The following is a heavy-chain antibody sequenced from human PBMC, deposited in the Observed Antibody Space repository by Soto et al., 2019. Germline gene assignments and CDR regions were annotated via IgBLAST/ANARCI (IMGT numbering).Heavy chain of an antibody. Sequence: VQLVESGGGLVQPGGSLRLSCAASGFTFSSYWMSWVRQAPGKGLEWVANIKQDGSEKYYVDSVKGRFTISRDNAKNSLYLQMNSLRAEDTAVYYCAREALKDIVVVVAALDYWGQGTLVTVSS. V-gene: IGHV3-7*01. D-gene: IGHD2-15*01. CDR2: IKQDGSEK. J-gene: IGHJ4*02. CDR3: AREALKDIVVVVAALDY. CDR1: GFTFSSYW.